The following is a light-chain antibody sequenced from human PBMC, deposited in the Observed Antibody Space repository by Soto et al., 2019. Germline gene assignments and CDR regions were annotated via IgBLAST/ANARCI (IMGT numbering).Light chain of an antibody. CDR2: DVS. CDR1: SSDGGGYNY. V-gene: IGLV2-14*01. CDR3: CSYTTSNTRQIV. Sequence: QSVLTQTVSVYGSPGQSITISCTGSSSDGGGYNYVSWYQQHPGKAPKFMIYDVSNRPSGVSNRFSGSKSGNTASLTISGLQAEDEADYYCCSYTTSNTRQIVFGTGTKVTVL. J-gene: IGLJ1*01.